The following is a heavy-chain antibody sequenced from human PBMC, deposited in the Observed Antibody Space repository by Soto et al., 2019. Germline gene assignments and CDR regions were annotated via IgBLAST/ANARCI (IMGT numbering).Heavy chain of an antibody. CDR3: ASTYSTSWYWFDP. D-gene: IGHD6-13*01. J-gene: IGHJ5*02. CDR1: GFSLSNAGLG. Sequence: QVTVKESGPVLVKPTETLTLTCTVSGFSLSNAGLGVSWIRQPPGKALEWLAHIFSNDEKSYSTALKSRLTISNDTSKGQVVLTMTNIDPVDTATYYCASTYSTSWYWFDPWGQGTLVTVSS. CDR2: IFSNDEK. V-gene: IGHV2-26*04.